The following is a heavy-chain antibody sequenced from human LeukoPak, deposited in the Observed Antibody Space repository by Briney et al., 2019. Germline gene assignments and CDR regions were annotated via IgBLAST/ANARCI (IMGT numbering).Heavy chain of an antibody. Sequence: GESLKISCKVSGYSFTSYWIGWVRQMPGKGLEWMGIIYPGGSDTRYSPSFQGQVTISADKSISTAYLQWSSLKASDTAMYYCARPSYCSSTSCYKQLWYQLDYWGQGTLVTVSS. CDR1: GYSFTSYW. CDR2: IYPGGSDT. J-gene: IGHJ4*02. V-gene: IGHV5-51*01. D-gene: IGHD2-2*02. CDR3: ARPSYCSSTSCYKQLWYQLDY.